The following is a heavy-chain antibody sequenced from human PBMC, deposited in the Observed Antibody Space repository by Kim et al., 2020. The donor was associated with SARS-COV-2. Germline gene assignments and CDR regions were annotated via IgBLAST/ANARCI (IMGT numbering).Heavy chain of an antibody. CDR3: AGGLGRWLQHIDY. CDR2: INHSGST. Sequence: SETLSLTCAVYGGSFSGYYWSWIRQPPGKGLEWIGEINHSGSTNYNPSLKSRVTISEDTSKNQFSLKLSSVTAADTAVYYCAGGLGRWLQHIDYWGQGTLVTVSS. CDR1: GGSFSGYY. D-gene: IGHD5-18*01. V-gene: IGHV4-34*01. J-gene: IGHJ4*02.